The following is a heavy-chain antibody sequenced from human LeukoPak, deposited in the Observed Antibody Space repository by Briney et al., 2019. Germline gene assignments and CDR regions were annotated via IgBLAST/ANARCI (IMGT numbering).Heavy chain of an antibody. Sequence: SETLSLTCTVSGGSISSYYWSWIRQPPGKGLEWIGYIYYSGSTNYNPSLKSRVTISVDTSKNQFSLKLSSVTAADTAVYYCARQTDLDGDFNWFDPWGQGTLVTVSS. CDR2: IYYSGST. D-gene: IGHD4-17*01. V-gene: IGHV4-59*08. CDR1: GGSISSYY. J-gene: IGHJ5*02. CDR3: ARQTDLDGDFNWFDP.